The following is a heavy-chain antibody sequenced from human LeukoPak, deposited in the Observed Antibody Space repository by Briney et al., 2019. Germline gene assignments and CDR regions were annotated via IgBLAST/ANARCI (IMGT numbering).Heavy chain of an antibody. V-gene: IGHV3-7*01. D-gene: IGHD6-13*01. CDR1: GFTFSSYW. Sequence: PGGSLRLPCAASGFTFSSYWMSWVRQAPGKGLEWVANIKQDGSEKYYVDSVKGRFTISRDNAKNSLYLQMNSLRAEDTAVYYCATFSSSWYAEDYWGQGTLVTVSS. J-gene: IGHJ4*02. CDR2: IKQDGSEK. CDR3: ATFSSSWYAEDY.